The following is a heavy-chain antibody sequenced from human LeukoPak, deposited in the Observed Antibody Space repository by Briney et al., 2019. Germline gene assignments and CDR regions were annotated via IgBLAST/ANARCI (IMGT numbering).Heavy chain of an antibody. D-gene: IGHD6-19*01. V-gene: IGHV4-31*03. CDR3: AREGVAVAGKGFAYYYGMDV. CDR1: GGSISSGGYY. CDR2: IYYSGST. J-gene: IGHJ6*02. Sequence: PSETLSLTCTVSGGSISSGGYYWSWLRQHPGKGLEWVGYIYYSGSTYYNPSLKSRVTISVDTSKNQFSLKLRDVTAADTAVYYCAREGVAVAGKGFAYYYGMDVWGQGTTVTVSS.